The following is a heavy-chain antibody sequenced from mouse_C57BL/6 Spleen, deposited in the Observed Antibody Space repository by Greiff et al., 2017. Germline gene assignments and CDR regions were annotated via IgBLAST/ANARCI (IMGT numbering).Heavy chain of an antibody. J-gene: IGHJ3*01. Sequence: EVKVVESGGGLVKPGGSLKLSCAASGFTFSDYGMHWVRQAPEKGLEWVAYISSGSSTIYYADTVKGRFTISRDNAKNTLFLQMTSLRSEDTAMYYCARPGGSSHGFAYWGQGTLVTVSA. D-gene: IGHD1-1*01. CDR3: ARPGGSSHGFAY. V-gene: IGHV5-17*01. CDR1: GFTFSDYG. CDR2: ISSGSSTI.